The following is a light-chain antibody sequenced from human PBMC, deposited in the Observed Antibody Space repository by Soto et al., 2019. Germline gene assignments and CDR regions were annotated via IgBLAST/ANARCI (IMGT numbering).Light chain of an antibody. CDR2: GVS. Sequence: QSALTQPASVSGSPGQSITISCTGTSSDVGDYNYVSWYQQHPGKAPKLIIYGVSNRPSGISNRFSGSKSGNTASLTISGLQAEDEADYYCSSYTSSSPYVFGTGTKVTVL. CDR1: SSDVGDYNY. J-gene: IGLJ1*01. V-gene: IGLV2-14*01. CDR3: SSYTSSSPYV.